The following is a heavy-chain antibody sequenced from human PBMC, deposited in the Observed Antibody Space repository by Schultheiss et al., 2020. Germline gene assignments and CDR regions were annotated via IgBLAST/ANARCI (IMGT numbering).Heavy chain of an antibody. CDR3: TANTYYDSSGYDGDY. Sequence: GSLRLSCAASGFTFSNAWMSWVRQAPGKGLEWVGRIKSKTDGGTTDYAAPVKGRFTISRDDSKNTLYLQMNSLKTEDTAVYYCTANTYYDSSGYDGDYWGQGTLVTVSA. J-gene: IGHJ4*02. D-gene: IGHD3-22*01. V-gene: IGHV3-15*01. CDR1: GFTFSNAW. CDR2: IKSKTDGGTT.